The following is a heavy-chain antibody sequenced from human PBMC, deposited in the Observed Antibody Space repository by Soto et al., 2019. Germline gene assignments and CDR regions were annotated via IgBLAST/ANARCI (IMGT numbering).Heavy chain of an antibody. D-gene: IGHD3-22*01. CDR3: ARGTMIRVALIDY. V-gene: IGHV1-3*01. J-gene: IGHJ4*02. Sequence: ASVKVSRKASGYTFTSYAMHWVRQAPGQRLEWMGWINAGNGNTKYSQKFQGRVTITKDTSASTAYMELSSLRSEDTAVYYCARGTMIRVALIDYWGQGTLVTVSS. CDR1: GYTFTSYA. CDR2: INAGNGNT.